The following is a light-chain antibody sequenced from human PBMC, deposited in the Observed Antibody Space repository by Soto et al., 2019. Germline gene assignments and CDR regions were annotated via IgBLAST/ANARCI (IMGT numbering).Light chain of an antibody. V-gene: IGKV1-5*03. CDR2: KAS. Sequence: DIQMTQSPSTLSASVGDRVAISCRASQSISIWLAWYQQKPGKAPKLLIYKASSLESGVPSRFSGSGSGTEFTLTISRLQPDDFATYYCQQYNDYSWTFGQGTKVEIK. CDR1: QSISIW. J-gene: IGKJ1*01. CDR3: QQYNDYSWT.